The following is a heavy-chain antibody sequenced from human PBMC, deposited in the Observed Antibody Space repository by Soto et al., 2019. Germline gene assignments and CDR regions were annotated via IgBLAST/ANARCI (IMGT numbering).Heavy chain of an antibody. CDR2: ISYDGSNK. Sequence: PGGSLRLSCAASGFTFSSYGMHWVRQAPGKGLEWVAVISYDGSNKYYADSVKGRFTISRDNSKNTLYLQMNSLRAEDTAVYYCANGYCSGGSCYFLVSAFDIWGQGTMVTVSS. J-gene: IGHJ3*02. D-gene: IGHD2-15*01. CDR3: ANGYCSGGSCYFLVSAFDI. V-gene: IGHV3-30*18. CDR1: GFTFSSYG.